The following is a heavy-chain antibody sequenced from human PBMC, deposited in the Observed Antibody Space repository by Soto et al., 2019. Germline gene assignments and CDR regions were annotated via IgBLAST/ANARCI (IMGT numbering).Heavy chain of an antibody. J-gene: IGHJ6*02. CDR2: VIPMFGIP. CDR1: GGSFMSYA. Sequence: QVQLVQSGAEVKKPGSSVRVSCKASGGSFMSYAFSWVRQAPGQGLEWMGGVIPMFGIPKNAQQFQTRVTIAADEFTRTVYMDLRSLRSEDTAIYYCARAYDVRSGNYNGMDVWGQGTTVTVSS. D-gene: IGHD3-3*01. CDR3: ARAYDVRSGNYNGMDV. V-gene: IGHV1-69*01.